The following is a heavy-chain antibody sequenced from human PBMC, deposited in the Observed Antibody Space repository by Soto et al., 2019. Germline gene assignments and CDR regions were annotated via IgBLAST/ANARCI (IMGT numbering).Heavy chain of an antibody. J-gene: IGHJ4*02. CDR3: ASSFGYIYGSY. CDR2: INSDGSST. Sequence: EVPLVEFGGGLVQPGGSLRLSCAASGFTFSSYWMHWVRQAPGKGLVWVSRINSDGSSTSYADSVKGRFTISRDNHTTTLYMQMNSVRAEDTAVYYCASSFGYIYGSYWGQGTLVTVSS. D-gene: IGHD5-18*01. CDR1: GFTFSSYW. V-gene: IGHV3-74*01.